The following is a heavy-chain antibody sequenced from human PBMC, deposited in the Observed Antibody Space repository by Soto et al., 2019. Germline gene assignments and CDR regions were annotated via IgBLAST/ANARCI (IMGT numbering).Heavy chain of an antibody. J-gene: IGHJ2*01. V-gene: IGHV3-30*18. CDR2: ISYNGSNK. Sequence: QVQLVESGGGVVQPGRSLRLSCAASGFTFSTYGMHWVRQAPGKGLEWVAVISYNGSNKYYADSVKGRFTISRDNSKNTLYLQMNSLRAEATAVYYCAKGHRDDLVGATTGGWYFDLWGRGTLVTVSS. CDR1: GFTFSTYG. D-gene: IGHD1-26*01. CDR3: AKGHRDDLVGATTGGWYFDL.